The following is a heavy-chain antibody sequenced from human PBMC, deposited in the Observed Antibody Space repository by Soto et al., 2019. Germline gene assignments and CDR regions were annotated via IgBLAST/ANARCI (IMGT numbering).Heavy chain of an antibody. CDR2: IIPISGTT. J-gene: IGHJ6*02. D-gene: IGHD3-22*01. V-gene: IGHV1-69*01. Sequence: QVQLVQSGAEVKKPGSSVKVSCKASGGTFSSYAFSWVRQAPGQGLEWMGGIIPISGTTNYAQKFQGRVTLSAGESTNTAYMELSSLRSEDTAVYYCARKDYYGSIGYQAVGRYYYYGMDVWGQGTTVTVSS. CDR1: GGTFSSYA. CDR3: ARKDYYGSIGYQAVGRYYYYGMDV.